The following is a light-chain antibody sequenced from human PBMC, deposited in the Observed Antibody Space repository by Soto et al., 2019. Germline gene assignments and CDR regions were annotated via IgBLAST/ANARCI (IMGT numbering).Light chain of an antibody. Sequence: QSVLTQPASVAGSPGQSITISCTGTSSDVGGHNYVSWYQHHPGKAPKVMIYEVSNRPSGVSNRFSGSKSGNTASLTISGLQAEDEADYYCSSYTSSSTPYVFGTGTKVTVL. CDR1: SSDVGGHNY. J-gene: IGLJ1*01. V-gene: IGLV2-14*01. CDR3: SSYTSSSTPYV. CDR2: EVS.